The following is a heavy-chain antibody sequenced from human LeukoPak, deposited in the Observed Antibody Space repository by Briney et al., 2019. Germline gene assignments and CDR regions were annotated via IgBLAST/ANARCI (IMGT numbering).Heavy chain of an antibody. Sequence: PGGSLRLSCAASGFTFDDYAMHWVRQAPGKGLEWVSGISWNSGSIGYADSVKGRFTISRDNAKNSLYLQMNSLRAEDTALYYCAKDIEPQISSTRLRNSWFDPWGQGTLVTVSS. D-gene: IGHD2-2*01. V-gene: IGHV3-9*01. CDR1: GFTFDDYA. CDR3: AKDIEPQISSTRLRNSWFDP. J-gene: IGHJ5*02. CDR2: ISWNSGSI.